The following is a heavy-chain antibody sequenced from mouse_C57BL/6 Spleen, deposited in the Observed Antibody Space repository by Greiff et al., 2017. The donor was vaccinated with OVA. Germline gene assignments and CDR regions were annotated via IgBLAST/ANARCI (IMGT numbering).Heavy chain of an antibody. CDR2: IYPRSGNT. V-gene: IGHV1-81*01. CDR3: ARAYGSSYDWYFDV. CDR1: GYTFTSYG. D-gene: IGHD1-1*01. Sequence: VQGVESGAELARPGASVKLSCKASGYTFTSYGISWVKQRTGQGLEWIGEIYPRSGNTYYNEKFKGKATLTADKSSSTAYMELRSLTSEDSAVYFCARAYGSSYDWYFDVWGTGTTVTVSS. J-gene: IGHJ1*03.